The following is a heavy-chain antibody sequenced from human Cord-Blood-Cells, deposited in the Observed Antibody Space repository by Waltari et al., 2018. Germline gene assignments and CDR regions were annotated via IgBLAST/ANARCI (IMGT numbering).Heavy chain of an antibody. V-gene: IGHV1-2*02. CDR1: GYTFTGTY. CDR3: ARTLGNYDAFDI. Sequence: QVQLVQSGAEVKKPGASVEGSCKASGYTFTGTYIHRVRQAPGQGLEWMGWINPNSGGTNYAQKFQGRVTMTRDTSISTAYMELSRLRSGDTAVYYCARTLGNYDAFDIWGQGTMVTVSS. D-gene: IGHD1-7*01. CDR2: INPNSGGT. J-gene: IGHJ3*02.